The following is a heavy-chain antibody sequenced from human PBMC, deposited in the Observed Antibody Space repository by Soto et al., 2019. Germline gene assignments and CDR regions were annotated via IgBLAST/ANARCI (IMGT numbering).Heavy chain of an antibody. CDR3: ARGYPFIVVVVAATQEKSFDP. Sequence: ASVKVSCKASGYTFTSYDINWVRQATGQGLEWMGWMNPNSGNTGYAQKFQGRVNMTRNTSIRTAYMELSSLRSEDTAVYYCARGYPFIVVVVAATQEKSFDPWGQGNLVTVYS. CDR2: MNPNSGNT. D-gene: IGHD2-15*01. J-gene: IGHJ5*02. CDR1: GYTFTSYD. V-gene: IGHV1-8*01.